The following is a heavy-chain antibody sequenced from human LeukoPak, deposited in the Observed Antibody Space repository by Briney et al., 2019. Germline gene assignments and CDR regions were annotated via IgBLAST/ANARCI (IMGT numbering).Heavy chain of an antibody. CDR3: AREPPQYXSXGSXYPSSYAFDI. D-gene: IGHD2-15*01. CDR1: GFTFSDYY. V-gene: IGHV3-11*01. Sequence: GGSLRLSCAASGFTFSDYYMSWIRQAPGKGLEWVSYISSSGSTIYYADSVKGRFTISRDNAKNSLYLQMNSLRAEDTAVYYXAREPPQYXSXGSXYPSSYAFDIWGQGTMVTVSS. J-gene: IGHJ3*02. CDR2: ISSSGSTI.